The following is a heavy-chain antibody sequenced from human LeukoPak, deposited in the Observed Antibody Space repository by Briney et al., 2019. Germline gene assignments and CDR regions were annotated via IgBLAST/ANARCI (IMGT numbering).Heavy chain of an antibody. CDR1: GFAFSSYS. Sequence: GGSLRLSCAASGFAFSSYSMSWVRQAPGKGLEWVSSISSSSSYIYYADSVKGRFTISRDNAKNSLYLQMNSLRAEDTAVYYCARDLVSPYYDSSGYYSTFDYWGQGTLVTVSS. CDR2: ISSSSSYI. V-gene: IGHV3-21*01. D-gene: IGHD3-22*01. J-gene: IGHJ4*02. CDR3: ARDLVSPYYDSSGYYSTFDY.